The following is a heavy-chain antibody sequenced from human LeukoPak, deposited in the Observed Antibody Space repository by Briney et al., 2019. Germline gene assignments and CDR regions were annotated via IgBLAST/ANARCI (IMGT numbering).Heavy chain of an antibody. J-gene: IGHJ6*02. CDR3: ASTTYYYDSSGSLGMDV. D-gene: IGHD3-22*01. V-gene: IGHV1-69*04. Sequence: ASVKVSCKASGYTFTSYGISWVRQAPGQGLEWMGRIIPILGIANYAQKFQGRVTITADKSTSTAYMELSSLRSEDTAVYYCASTTYYYDSSGSLGMDVWGQGTTVTVSS. CDR2: IIPILGIA. CDR1: GYTFTSYG.